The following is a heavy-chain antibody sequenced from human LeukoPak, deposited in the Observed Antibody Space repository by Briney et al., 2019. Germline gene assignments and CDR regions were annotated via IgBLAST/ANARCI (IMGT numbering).Heavy chain of an antibody. Sequence: SETLSLTCTVSGVSISSYYWSWIRQPPGKGLEWIAYMYYSGSTNYNPSLKSRVTISVDTSKNQFSLDLSSVTAADTAVYYCARVQGGYSPLSHYYYGMDVWGQGTTVTVSS. CDR3: ARVQGGYSPLSHYYYGMDV. V-gene: IGHV4-59*13. D-gene: IGHD3-10*01. CDR2: MYYSGST. CDR1: GVSISSYY. J-gene: IGHJ6*02.